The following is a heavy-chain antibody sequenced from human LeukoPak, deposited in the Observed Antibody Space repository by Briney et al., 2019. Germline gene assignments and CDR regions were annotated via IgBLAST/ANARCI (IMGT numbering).Heavy chain of an antibody. CDR1: AFTFSDYS. CDR3: ARDRIKSGSYYFDY. D-gene: IGHD1-26*01. CDR2: ISGRSSTI. J-gene: IGHJ4*02. Sequence: GGSLRLSCAASAFTFSDYSMNWVRQAPGKGLEWISYISGRSSTIYYAGSVKGRFTISRDNAKNSMYLQMNSLRAEDTAVYYCARDRIKSGSYYFDYWGQGTLVTVSS. V-gene: IGHV3-48*01.